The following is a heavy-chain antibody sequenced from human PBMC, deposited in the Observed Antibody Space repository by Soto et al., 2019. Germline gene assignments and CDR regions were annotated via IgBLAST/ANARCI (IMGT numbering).Heavy chain of an antibody. Sequence: VASKPISCKVSGYNFTSYWIGWVRQMPGKGLEWMGIIYPGDSDTTYTPSIQGQVTISADKSSTTVYLQWNTLKASDTAVYYCAKTDGYEVEYWGQGTQVTVSS. J-gene: IGHJ4*02. CDR1: GYNFTSYW. CDR2: IYPGDSDT. D-gene: IGHD5-18*01. CDR3: AKTDGYEVEY. V-gene: IGHV5-51*01.